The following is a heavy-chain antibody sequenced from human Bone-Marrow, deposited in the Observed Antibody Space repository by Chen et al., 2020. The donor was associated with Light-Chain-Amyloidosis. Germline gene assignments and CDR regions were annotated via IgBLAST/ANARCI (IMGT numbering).Heavy chain of an antibody. Sequence: EVQLLESGGGLVQPGGSLRLSCAASGFTFSSQPMSWVRQAPGKGLEWVSGISDRGSNTYYADSMEGRFTVSRDNSKNTLHLQMNSLGAEDTAVYYCAKGDWNTNYFDDWGQGTLVTVSS. CDR3: AKGDWNTNYFDD. CDR2: ISDRGSNT. CDR1: GFTFSSQP. V-gene: IGHV3-23*01. D-gene: IGHD1-1*01. J-gene: IGHJ4*02.